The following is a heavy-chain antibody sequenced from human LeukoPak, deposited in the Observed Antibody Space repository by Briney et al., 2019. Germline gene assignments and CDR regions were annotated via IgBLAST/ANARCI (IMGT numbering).Heavy chain of an antibody. V-gene: IGHV3-23*01. CDR2: ISGGGART. D-gene: IGHD3-22*01. CDR3: ARGGQWLSNRHYYYMDV. CDR1: GFYFVSYA. Sequence: GGSLRLSCAGSGFYFVSYAMTWVRQAPGKGLEWVSAISGGGARTFYADSVKGRFTISRDNSKNTLYLQMDSLRAEDTAVYSCARGGQWLSNRHYYYMDVWGKGTTVTVSS. J-gene: IGHJ6*03.